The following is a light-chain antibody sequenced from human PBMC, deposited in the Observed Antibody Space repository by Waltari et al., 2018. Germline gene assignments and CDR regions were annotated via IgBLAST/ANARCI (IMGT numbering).Light chain of an antibody. J-gene: IGKJ2*01. CDR1: KSVLYSSNNKNY. Sequence: DIVMTQSLDSLAVSLGERATIHCNSSKSVLYSSNNKNYLAWYQQKPGQPPKLLIYWASTRESGVPDRFSGSGSGTDFTLTISSLQAEDVAVYYCQQYYSTPYTFGQGTKLEIK. CDR3: QQYYSTPYT. CDR2: WAS. V-gene: IGKV4-1*01.